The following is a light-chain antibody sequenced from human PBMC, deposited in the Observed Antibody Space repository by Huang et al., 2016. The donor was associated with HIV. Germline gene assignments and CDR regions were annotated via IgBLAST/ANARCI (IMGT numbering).Light chain of an antibody. CDR2: GAS. Sequence: ETVLTQSPGTLSLSPGERASLSCRASQSVTSNYLAWYQQKPGQAPRRLIYGASSRPTGIPDRFSGSGSGTDFTLTISRLEPEDFAVYYCQQYGTSLLTFGGGTKVEIK. CDR3: QQYGTSLLT. CDR1: QSVTSNY. V-gene: IGKV3-20*01. J-gene: IGKJ4*01.